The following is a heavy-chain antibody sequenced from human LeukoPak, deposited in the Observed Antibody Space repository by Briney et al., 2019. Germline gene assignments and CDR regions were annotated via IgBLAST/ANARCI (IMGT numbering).Heavy chain of an antibody. D-gene: IGHD3-10*01. Sequence: PGGSLRLSCAASGFTFSSYSMNWVRQAPGKWLEWVSYISFSSATIHYADSVKGRFTVSRDNAKNSLYLQMNSLRAEDTALYFCARDTHYYGSGSPAFDIWGQGTMVTVSS. CDR3: ARDTHYYGSGSPAFDI. V-gene: IGHV3-48*01. J-gene: IGHJ3*02. CDR1: GFTFSSYS. CDR2: ISFSSATI.